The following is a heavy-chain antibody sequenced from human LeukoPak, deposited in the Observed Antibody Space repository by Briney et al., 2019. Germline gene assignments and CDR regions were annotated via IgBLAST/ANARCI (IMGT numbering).Heavy chain of an antibody. CDR1: GYSISSSNY. J-gene: IGHJ3*02. V-gene: IGHV4-28*05. CDR3: ARKATTGPTKAAFDI. CDR2: IYYSGSI. Sequence: SETLCLTCAVSGYSISSSNYWAWIRQPPGKGLEWIGHIYYSGSIYYNPSLKSRVTMSVDTSKNQFSLKLSSVTAVDTAVYYCARKATTGPTKAAFDIWGQGTMVTVSS. D-gene: IGHD4-17*01.